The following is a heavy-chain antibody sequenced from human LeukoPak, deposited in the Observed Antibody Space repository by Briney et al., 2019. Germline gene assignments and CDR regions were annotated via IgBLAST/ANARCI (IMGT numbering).Heavy chain of an antibody. CDR1: GYSFTSYW. Sequence: HGESLKISGKGSGYSFTSYWIGWVRQMPGKGLEWMGIIYPGDSDTRYSPSFQGQVTISADKSISTAYLQWSSLKASDTAMYYCARHSHSSTSRHYYYYMDVWAKGPRSPSP. D-gene: IGHD2-2*01. V-gene: IGHV5-51*01. CDR3: ARHSHSSTSRHYYYYMDV. J-gene: IGHJ6*03. CDR2: IYPGDSDT.